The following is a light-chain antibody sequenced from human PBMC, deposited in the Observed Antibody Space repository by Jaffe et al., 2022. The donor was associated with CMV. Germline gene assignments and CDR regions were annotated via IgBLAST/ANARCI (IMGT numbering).Light chain of an antibody. J-gene: IGLJ2*01. CDR2: DVS. CDR3: CSYTSSTTVI. Sequence: QSALTQPASVSGSPGQSITISCTGTSSDVGGYNYVSWYQQHPGKAPKLMIYDVSNRPSGVSNRFSGSKSGNTASLTISGLQVEDEADYYCCSYTSSTTVIFGGGTKLTVL. V-gene: IGLV2-14*03. CDR1: SSDVGGYNY.